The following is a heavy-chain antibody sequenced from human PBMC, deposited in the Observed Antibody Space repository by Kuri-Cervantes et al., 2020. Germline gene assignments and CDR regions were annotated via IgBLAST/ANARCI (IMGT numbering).Heavy chain of an antibody. J-gene: IGHJ4*02. D-gene: IGHD3-22*01. CDR1: GFTFSSYA. CDR2: ISYDGSNK. CDR3: AKDIDSSGMVLDY. Sequence: GGSLRLSCAASGFTFSSYAMHWVRQAPGKGLEWVAVISYDGSNKYYADSVKGRFTISRDNSKNSLYLQMNSLRAEDTALYYCAKDIDSSGMVLDYWGQGTLVTVSS. V-gene: IGHV3-30-3*01.